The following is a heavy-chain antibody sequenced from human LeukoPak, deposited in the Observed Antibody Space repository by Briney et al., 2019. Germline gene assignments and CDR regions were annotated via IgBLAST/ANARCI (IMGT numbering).Heavy chain of an antibody. CDR3: ARGPVALPNDGLSLFLDF. D-gene: IGHD2-8*01. J-gene: IGHJ4*02. CDR2: VKHDGDT. V-gene: IGHV4-34*01. Sequence: SETLSLICAVYGASFNTYYWTWIRQSPDKGLEWIGEVKHDGDTNVNPSLRSRVVMSVDASKNQFSLKMTSVTAADTAIYFCARGPVALPNDGLSLFLDFWGQGTLVTVSS. CDR1: GASFNTYY.